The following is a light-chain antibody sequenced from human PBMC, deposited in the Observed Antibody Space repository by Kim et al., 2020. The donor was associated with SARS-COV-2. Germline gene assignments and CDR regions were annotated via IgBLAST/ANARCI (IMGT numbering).Light chain of an antibody. V-gene: IGLV3-21*04. CDR1: NIGSKS. Sequence: PGKTAGITCGGNNIGSKSVHWYQQKPGQAPVLVIYYDSDRPSGIPERFSGSNSGNTATLTITRVEAGDEADYYCQVWDSSSDHRVFGGGTQLTVL. CDR2: YDS. J-gene: IGLJ2*01. CDR3: QVWDSSSDHRV.